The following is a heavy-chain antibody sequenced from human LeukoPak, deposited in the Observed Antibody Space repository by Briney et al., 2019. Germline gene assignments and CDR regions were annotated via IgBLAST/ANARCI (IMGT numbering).Heavy chain of an antibody. CDR1: GGSFSGYY. D-gene: IGHD3-16*01. V-gene: IGHV4-34*01. CDR3: ARSPRKAAPLGWIDP. J-gene: IGHJ5*02. CDR2: INHSGST. Sequence: SETLSLTCAVYGGSFSGYYWSWIRQPPGKGLEWIGEINHSGSTNYNPSLKSRVTISVDTSKNQFSLKLSSVTAADTAVYYCARSPRKAAPLGWIDPWGQGTLVTVSS.